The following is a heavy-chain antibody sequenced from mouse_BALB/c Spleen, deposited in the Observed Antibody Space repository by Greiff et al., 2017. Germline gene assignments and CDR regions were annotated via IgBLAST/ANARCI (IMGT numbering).Heavy chain of an antibody. V-gene: IGHV14-3*02. D-gene: IGHD2-4*01. J-gene: IGHJ3*01. CDR3: ARSDDYDGFAY. CDR1: GFNIKDTY. Sequence: EVKVVESGAELVKPGASVKLSCTASGFNIKDTYMHWVKQRPEQGLEWIGRIDPANGNTKYDPKFQGKATITTDTSSNTAYLQLSSLTSEDTAVYYCARSDDYDGFAYWGQGTLVTVSA. CDR2: IDPANGNT.